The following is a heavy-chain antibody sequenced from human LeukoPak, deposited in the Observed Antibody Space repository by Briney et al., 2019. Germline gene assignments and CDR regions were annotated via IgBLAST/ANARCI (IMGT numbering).Heavy chain of an antibody. V-gene: IGHV3-21*01. Sequence: PGGSLRLSCAASGFTFSCYSMNWVRQAPGRGLEWVSSIISSISHIYYADSVRGRFTISRDNAKNSLNLQMNSLRAEDTAVYYCARDPENYDSSGYYYEPDYWGQGTLVTVSS. CDR3: ARDPENYDSSGYYYEPDY. D-gene: IGHD3-22*01. J-gene: IGHJ4*02. CDR2: IISSISHI. CDR1: GFTFSCYS.